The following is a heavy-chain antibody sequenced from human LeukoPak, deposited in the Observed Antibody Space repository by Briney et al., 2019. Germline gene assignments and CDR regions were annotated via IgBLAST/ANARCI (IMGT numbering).Heavy chain of an antibody. CDR1: GFIFSSYA. CDR2: ISASGGST. V-gene: IGHV3-23*01. J-gene: IGHJ4*02. CDR3: AKDQSYYGSGSYFFDY. D-gene: IGHD3-10*01. Sequence: GGSLRLSCEASGFIFSSYAMSWVRQAPGKGLEWVSVISASGGSTHYADSVKGRFTISRDNSKNTLYLQMNSLRAEDTAVYYCAKDQSYYGSGSYFFDYWGQGTLVTVSS.